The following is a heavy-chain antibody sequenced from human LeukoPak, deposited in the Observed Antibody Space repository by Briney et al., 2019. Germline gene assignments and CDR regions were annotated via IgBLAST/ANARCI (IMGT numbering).Heavy chain of an antibody. V-gene: IGHV3-7*03. Sequence: GGSLRLSCAASGLTFSGFWMSWVRQAPGKGLECVADIKQDGSEKYYVDSVKGRFTISRDNAKNSLYLQMDNLRAEDTAVYYCARGRGGQWLVFFDSWGQGTLVTVSS. CDR2: IKQDGSEK. CDR1: GLTFSGFW. D-gene: IGHD6-19*01. CDR3: ARGRGGQWLVFFDS. J-gene: IGHJ4*02.